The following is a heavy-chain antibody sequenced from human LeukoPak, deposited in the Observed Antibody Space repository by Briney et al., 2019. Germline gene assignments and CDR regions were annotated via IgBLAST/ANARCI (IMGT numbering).Heavy chain of an antibody. V-gene: IGHV3-21*01. Sequence: GGSLRLSCAASGFTFSSYSMNWVRQAPGKGLEWVSSISISSNYIYYAYSMKGRFNISRDHAKNSLYLQMNSLRAEDTAVYYCARGRVSGFRGSKPSDYWGQGTLATVSS. D-gene: IGHD6-19*01. CDR2: ISISSNYI. CDR1: GFTFSSYS. CDR3: ARGRVSGFRGSKPSDY. J-gene: IGHJ4*02.